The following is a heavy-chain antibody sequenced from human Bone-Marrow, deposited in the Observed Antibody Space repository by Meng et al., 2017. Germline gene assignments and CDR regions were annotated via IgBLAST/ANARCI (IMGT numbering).Heavy chain of an antibody. D-gene: IGHD4-23*01. CDR3: ARGVASPIFSTVVTPAFDY. V-gene: IGHV4-34*01. CDR2: INHSGST. Sequence: QGHLQQWGAGLLKPSGTLSLTCAVYGGSFSGYYWSWIRQPPGKGLEWIGEINHSGSTNYNPSLKSRVTISVDTSKNQFSLKLSSVTAADTAVYYCARGVASPIFSTVVTPAFDYWGQGTLVTVAS. CDR1: GGSFSGYY. J-gene: IGHJ4*02.